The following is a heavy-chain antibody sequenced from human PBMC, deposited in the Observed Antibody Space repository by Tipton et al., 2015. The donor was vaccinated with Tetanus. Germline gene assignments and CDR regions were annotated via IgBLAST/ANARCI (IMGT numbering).Heavy chain of an antibody. CDR3: ARPLALDGGYETYFDL. V-gene: IGHV1-8*02. J-gene: IGHJ2*01. D-gene: IGHD5-12*01. Sequence: QSGAEVKKPGASVKVSCKASGYTFTSYGLNWVRKAAGRGFEWMGWLNPKSGSEAYAPRFQGRVTMTTNTSITTAFMEVASLTYEDTAVYFCARPLALDGGYETYFDLWGRGTLVTVSS. CDR1: GYTFTSYG. CDR2: LNPKSGSE.